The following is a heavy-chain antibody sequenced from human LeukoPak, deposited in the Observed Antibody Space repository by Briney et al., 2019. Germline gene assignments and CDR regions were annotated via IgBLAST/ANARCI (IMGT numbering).Heavy chain of an antibody. D-gene: IGHD1/OR15-1a*01. CDR3: ARDRHWTNDWVFDY. J-gene: IGHJ4*02. CDR2: IRYTGTT. V-gene: IGHV4-59*01. CDR1: GASISSDY. Sequence: SETLSLTCTVSGASISSDYWNWIRQPPGKGLEWIGYIRYTGTTNYNPSLKSRVTISVDTSKTQFSLDLSSVTAADPAVYYCARDRHWTNDWVFDYWGQGTLVTVSS.